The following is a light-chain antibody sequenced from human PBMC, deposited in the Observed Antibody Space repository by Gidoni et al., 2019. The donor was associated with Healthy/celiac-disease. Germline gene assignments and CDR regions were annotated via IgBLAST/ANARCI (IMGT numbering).Light chain of an antibody. CDR3: SSYAGSNNYVV. Sequence: QSALTQPPSASGSPGQSVTISCTGTSSDVGGYNYVSWYQPPPGKPPNLMIYEVSKRPSGVPDRFSGSKSGNTASLTFSGLQAEDEADYYCSSYAGSNNYVVFGGGTKLTVL. CDR2: EVS. J-gene: IGLJ2*01. CDR1: SSDVGGYNY. V-gene: IGLV2-8*01.